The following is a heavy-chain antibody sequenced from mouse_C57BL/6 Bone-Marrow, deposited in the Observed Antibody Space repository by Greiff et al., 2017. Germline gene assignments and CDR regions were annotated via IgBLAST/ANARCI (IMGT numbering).Heavy chain of an antibody. Sequence: QVQLQQPGAELVKPGASVKLSCKASGYTFTSYWMHWVKQRPGQGLEWIGMIHPNSGSTNSNEKFKSKATLTVDKSSSTAYMQLRSLTSEDSAVYYCANFYYAIDYWGQGTSVTVAS. CDR2: IHPNSGST. J-gene: IGHJ4*01. CDR1: GYTFTSYW. V-gene: IGHV1-64*01. CDR3: ANFYYAIDY.